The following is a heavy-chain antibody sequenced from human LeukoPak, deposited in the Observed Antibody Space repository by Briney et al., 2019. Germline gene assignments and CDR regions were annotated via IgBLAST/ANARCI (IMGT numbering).Heavy chain of an antibody. D-gene: IGHD6-19*01. CDR1: GFTFSSYA. V-gene: IGHV3-23*01. CDR2: ISGSGGST. CDR3: AKDPRLTGGRAVAEFPYDAFDI. J-gene: IGHJ3*02. Sequence: PGGSLRLSCAASGFTFSSYAMSWVRQAPGKGREGVSAISGSGGSTYYADSVKGRFTISRNNSKNTLYLQMNSLRAEDTAVYYCAKDPRLTGGRAVAEFPYDAFDIWGQGTMVTVSS.